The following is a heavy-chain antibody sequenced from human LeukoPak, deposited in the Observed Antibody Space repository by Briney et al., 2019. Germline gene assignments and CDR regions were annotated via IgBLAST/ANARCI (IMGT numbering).Heavy chain of an antibody. CDR1: GPSIRSYF. CDR3: ARLATGSTFGAFDI. J-gene: IGHJ3*02. D-gene: IGHD1-7*01. CDR2: IYYSGST. V-gene: IGHV4-59*08. Sequence: SETLSLTCTVSGPSIRSYFWSWIRQPPGKGLEWIGYIYYSGSTNYNPSLKSRVTISVDTSKNQFSLKLSSVTAADTAVYYCARLATGSTFGAFDIWGQGTMVTVSS.